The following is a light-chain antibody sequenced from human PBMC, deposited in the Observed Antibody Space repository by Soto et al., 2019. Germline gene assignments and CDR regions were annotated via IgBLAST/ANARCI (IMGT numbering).Light chain of an antibody. CDR1: QRVSSN. J-gene: IGKJ5*01. V-gene: IGKV3-15*01. Sequence: EIVLRQSPVTLSLCQGXRATLSCFASQRVSSNLVWYQQKTGQAXRFLIYGASTRDTGITARFSGSGYGKEFNITISSLQSEDFAVYECQQYNNWPLFGQGTRLEI. CDR2: GAS. CDR3: QQYNNWPL.